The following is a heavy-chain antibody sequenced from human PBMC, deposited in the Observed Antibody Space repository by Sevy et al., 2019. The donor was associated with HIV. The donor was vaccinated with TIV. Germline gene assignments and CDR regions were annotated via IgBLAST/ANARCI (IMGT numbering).Heavy chain of an antibody. Sequence: GGSLRLSCAASGFTFSSYAMSWVRQAPGKGLEWVSAISGSGGSTYYADSVKGRFTISRDNSKNTLYLQMNSLRAEDTAVYYCANLKGSSWYFDYWGQGTLVTVSS. CDR1: GFTFSSYA. V-gene: IGHV3-23*01. D-gene: IGHD6-13*01. CDR3: ANLKGSSWYFDY. J-gene: IGHJ4*02. CDR2: ISGSGGST.